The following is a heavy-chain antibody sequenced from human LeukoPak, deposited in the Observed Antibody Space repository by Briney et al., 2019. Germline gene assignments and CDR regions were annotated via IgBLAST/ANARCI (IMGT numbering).Heavy chain of an antibody. J-gene: IGHJ5*02. CDR3: ARDRGGGFGECWFDP. V-gene: IGHV3-11*05. Sequence: PGGSLRLSCAASGFTFSDYYMSWIRQAPGKGLEWVSYISSSSSYTNYADSVKGRFTISRDNAKNSLYLQMNSLRAEDTAVYYCARDRGGGFGECWFDPWGQGTLVTVSS. CDR1: GFTFSDYY. CDR2: ISSSSSYT. D-gene: IGHD3-10*01.